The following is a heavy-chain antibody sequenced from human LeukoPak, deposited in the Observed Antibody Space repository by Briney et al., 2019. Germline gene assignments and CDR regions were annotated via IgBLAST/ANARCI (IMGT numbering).Heavy chain of an antibody. J-gene: IGHJ4*02. Sequence: GGSLRLSCAASGFTFSSYAISWVRQAPGTGPQWVSAISGSGYNTYYADSVKGRFTISRDNSKSTLYLQMDSLRAEDTAVYYCARDAYCTSASCRRDFDSWGQGTLVTVSS. CDR3: ARDAYCTSASCRRDFDS. V-gene: IGHV3-23*01. D-gene: IGHD2-2*01. CDR1: GFTFSSYA. CDR2: ISGSGYNT.